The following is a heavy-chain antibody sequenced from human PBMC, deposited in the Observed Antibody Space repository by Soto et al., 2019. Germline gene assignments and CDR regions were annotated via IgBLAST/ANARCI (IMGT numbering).Heavy chain of an antibody. J-gene: IGHJ6*02. CDR2: INPSGGST. V-gene: IGHV1-46*01. D-gene: IGHD3-3*01. CDR3: ARDVRVLRFLEWLFIPYGMDV. CDR1: GYTFTSYY. Sequence: ASVKVSCKASGYTFTSYYMHWVRQAPGQGLEWMGIINPSGGSTSYAQKFQGRVTMTRDTSTSTVYMELSSLRSEDTAVYYCARDVRVLRFLEWLFIPYGMDVWGQGTTVTVSS.